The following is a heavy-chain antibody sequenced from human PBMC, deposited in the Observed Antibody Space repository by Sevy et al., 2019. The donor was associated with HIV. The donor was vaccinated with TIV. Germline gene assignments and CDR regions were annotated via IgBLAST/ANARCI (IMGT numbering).Heavy chain of an antibody. CDR2: MNPNSGNR. D-gene: IGHD3-22*01. V-gene: IGHV1-8*01. J-gene: IGHJ3*02. CDR3: GLSYYDSSGYSSAFDI. Sequence: ASVKVSCKASGYTFTSYDINWVRQATGQGLEWMGWMNPNSGNRGYAQMFQGRVTMTRNTSISTAYMELSSLRSEDTAVYYCGLSYYDSSGYSSAFDIWGQGTMVTVSS. CDR1: GYTFTSYD.